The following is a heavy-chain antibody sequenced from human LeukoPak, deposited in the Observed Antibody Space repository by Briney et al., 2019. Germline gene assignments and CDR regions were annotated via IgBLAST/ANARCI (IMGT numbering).Heavy chain of an antibody. D-gene: IGHD1-26*01. CDR2: IRSKAYGGIT. J-gene: IGHJ3*02. CDR3: TRVLLGDTAGLGAFYI. CDR1: GFTFGDYA. Sequence: GGSLRLSCTASGFTFGDYAMSWVRQAPGKGLEWVGFIRSKAYGGITEYAASVKGRFTISRDDSKSIAYLQMNSLKTEDTAVYYCTRVLLGDTAGLGAFYIWGQGTMVTVSS. V-gene: IGHV3-49*04.